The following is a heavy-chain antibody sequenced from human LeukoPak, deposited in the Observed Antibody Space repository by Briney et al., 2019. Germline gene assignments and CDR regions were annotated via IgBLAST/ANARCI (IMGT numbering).Heavy chain of an antibody. CDR3: ARAIAVAGQYYFDY. V-gene: IGHV3-53*04. J-gene: IGHJ4*02. Sequence: PGGSLRLSCAASGFTVSSNYMSWVRQAPGKGLEWVSVIYSGGSTYCADSVKGRFTISRHNSKNTLYLQMNSLRAEDTAVYYCARAIAVAGQYYFDYWGQGTLVTVSS. CDR1: GFTVSSNY. CDR2: IYSGGST. D-gene: IGHD6-19*01.